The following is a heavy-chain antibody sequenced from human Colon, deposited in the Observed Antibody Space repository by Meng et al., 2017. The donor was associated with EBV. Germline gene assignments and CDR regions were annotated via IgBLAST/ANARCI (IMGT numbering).Heavy chain of an antibody. D-gene: IGHD3-22*01. CDR1: GCTFSSYA. CDR3: AREDYYDSSGLDY. Sequence: QVQLVQSGYELKKLGASAKVACKAPGCTFSSYAMSWVRQAPGQGLEWMGGINTNSGNATYAQGFTGRFVISLDDSVSTAYLQISSLKAEDTAVYYCAREDYYDSSGLDYWGQGTLVTVSS. V-gene: IGHV7-4-1*02. J-gene: IGHJ4*02. CDR2: INTNSGNA.